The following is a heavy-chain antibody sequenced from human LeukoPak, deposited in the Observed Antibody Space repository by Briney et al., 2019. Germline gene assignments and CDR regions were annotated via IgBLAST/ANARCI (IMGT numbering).Heavy chain of an antibody. CDR1: GFTFSDYS. CDR2: IRYDGRNK. V-gene: IGHV3-30*02. CDR3: ANWGRDCSSTSCSGGFDY. D-gene: IGHD2-2*01. J-gene: IGHJ4*02. Sequence: GGSLRLSCAASGFTFSDYSMNWVRQTPGKGLEWVAFIRYDGRNKYYADSVKGRFTISRDNSKNTLYLQMNSLRAEDTAVYYCANWGRDCSSTSCSGGFDYWGQGTLVTVSS.